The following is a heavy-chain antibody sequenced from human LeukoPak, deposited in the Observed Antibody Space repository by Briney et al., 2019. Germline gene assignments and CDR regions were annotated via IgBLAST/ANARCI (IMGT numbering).Heavy chain of an antibody. CDR1: GFTFNNYE. Sequence: GGSLRLSCAASGFTFNNYEMNWVRQAPGKGLEWVSYISSSGGTMYYADSVKGRFAISRDNAKNSLYLQMNSLRAEDTGVYYCARDAPLVGATYYFDYWGQGTLVTVSS. J-gene: IGHJ4*02. CDR3: ARDAPLVGATYYFDY. V-gene: IGHV3-48*03. CDR2: ISSSGGTM. D-gene: IGHD1-26*01.